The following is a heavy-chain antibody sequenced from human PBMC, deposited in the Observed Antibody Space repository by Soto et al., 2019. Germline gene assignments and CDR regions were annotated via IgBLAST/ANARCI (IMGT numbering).Heavy chain of an antibody. CDR3: ARTYYSGSGSYYIFDY. D-gene: IGHD3-10*01. Sequence: EESLKISCRGSGYSFTSYWITWVRQMPGKGLEWMGRIDPRDSYSSYSPSFQGHVTMSADKSISTAYLQWSSLMASDTAMYYCARTYYSGSGSYYIFDYWGRGTLVTVSS. J-gene: IGHJ4*02. CDR2: IDPRDSYS. V-gene: IGHV5-10-1*01. CDR1: GYSFTSYW.